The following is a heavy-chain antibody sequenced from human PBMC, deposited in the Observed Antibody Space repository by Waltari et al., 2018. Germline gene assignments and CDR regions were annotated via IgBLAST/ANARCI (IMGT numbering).Heavy chain of an antibody. CDR2: ISWNSGSI. D-gene: IGHD6-13*01. J-gene: IGHJ4*02. V-gene: IGHV3-9*01. CDR1: GFTFDDYA. Sequence: EVQLVESGGGLVQPGRSLRLSCAASGFTFDDYAMHWVRQAPGKGLEWVSGISWNSGSIGYADSVKGRFTISRDNAKNTVYLQMNSLRAEDTAIYYCASPSRGPAGLDYWGQGTLVTVSS. CDR3: ASPSRGPAGLDY.